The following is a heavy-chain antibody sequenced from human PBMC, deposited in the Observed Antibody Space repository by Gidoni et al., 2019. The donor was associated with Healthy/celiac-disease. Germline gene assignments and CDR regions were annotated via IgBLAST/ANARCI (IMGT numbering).Heavy chain of an antibody. V-gene: IGHV1-69*01. Sequence: QVQLVQSGAEVKKPGSSVKVSCKASGGTFSSYAISWVRQAPGQGLEWMGGIIPIFGTANYAQKFQGRVTITADESTSTAYMELSSLRSEDTAVYYCARPTQPTGRRYYYYMDVWGKGTTVTVSS. J-gene: IGHJ6*03. CDR1: GGTFSSYA. CDR3: ARPTQPTGRRYYYYMDV. D-gene: IGHD1-26*01. CDR2: IIPIFGTA.